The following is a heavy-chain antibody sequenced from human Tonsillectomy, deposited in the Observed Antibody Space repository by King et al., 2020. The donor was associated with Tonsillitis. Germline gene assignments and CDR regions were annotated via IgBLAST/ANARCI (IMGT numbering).Heavy chain of an antibody. D-gene: IGHD4-17*01. CDR2: ISSNGVVT. V-gene: IGHV3-64*03. CDR1: GFNFMSYA. J-gene: IGHJ5*02. Sequence: VQLVESGGGLVQPGGSLRLSCSASGFNFMSYAMNWVRQAPGKGLKYVSAISSNGVVTYYADSVKGRFTISRDNSKNTLYLQMSSLRTEDTAVYYCVPSGTGLTVTHHWGQGTLVTVSS. CDR3: VPSGTGLTVTHH.